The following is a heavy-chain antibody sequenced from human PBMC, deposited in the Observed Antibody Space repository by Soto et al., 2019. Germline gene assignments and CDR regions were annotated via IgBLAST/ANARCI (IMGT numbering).Heavy chain of an antibody. Sequence: QVQLVQSGAEVKKPGSSVKVSCKASGGTFSTYTITWVRQAPGQGLEWIGRIIPIIGIINYAQKFQSRVTISADKFTGTAYMELTGLRSDDTAVYYCAGDPDSHYNDSHASSYPWGQGTLVTVSS. V-gene: IGHV1-69*08. D-gene: IGHD4-4*01. CDR3: AGDPDSHYNDSHASSYP. CDR1: GGTFSTYT. J-gene: IGHJ5*02. CDR2: IIPIIGII.